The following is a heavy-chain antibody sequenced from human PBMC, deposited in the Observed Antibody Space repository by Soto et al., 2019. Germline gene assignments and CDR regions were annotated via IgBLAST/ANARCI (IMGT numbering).Heavy chain of an antibody. CDR2: ISYDGSNK. J-gene: IGHJ4*02. CDR1: GFTFSSYA. V-gene: IGHV3-30-3*01. CDR3: ARARTGTIYN. Sequence: GGSLRLSCAASGFTFSSYAMHWVRQAPGKGLEWVAVISYDGSNKYYADSVKGRFTISRDNSKNTLYLQMNSLRAEDTAVYYCARARTGTIYNWGQGTLVTVSS. D-gene: IGHD1-1*01.